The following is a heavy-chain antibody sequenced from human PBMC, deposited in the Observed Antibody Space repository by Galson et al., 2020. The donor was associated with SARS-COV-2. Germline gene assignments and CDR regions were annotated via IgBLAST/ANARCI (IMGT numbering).Heavy chain of an antibody. CDR2: ISWDGGST. Sequence: GGSLRLSCAASGFTFDDYTMHWVRQAPGKGLEWVSLISWDGGSTYYADSVKGRFTISRDNSKNSLYLQMNSLRTEDTALYYCAKGNYYCSGSYSSYYYYYGMDVWGQGTTVTVSS. CDR1: GFTFDDYT. D-gene: IGHD3-10*01. V-gene: IGHV3-43*01. CDR3: AKGNYYCSGSYSSYYYYYGMDV. J-gene: IGHJ6*02.